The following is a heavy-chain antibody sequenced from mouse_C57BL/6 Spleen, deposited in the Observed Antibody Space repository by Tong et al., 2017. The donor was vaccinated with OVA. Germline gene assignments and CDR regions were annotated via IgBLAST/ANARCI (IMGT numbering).Heavy chain of an antibody. CDR2: ISDGGSYT. Sequence: EVQLQESGGGLVKPGGSLKLSCAASGFTFSSYAMSWVRQTPEKRLEWVATISDGGSYTYYPDNVKGRFTISRDNAKNNLYLQMSHLKSEDTAMYYCARDRGYGSSLYWYFDVWGTGTTVTVSS. V-gene: IGHV5-4*01. CDR3: ARDRGYGSSLYWYFDV. D-gene: IGHD1-1*01. CDR1: GFTFSSYA. J-gene: IGHJ1*03.